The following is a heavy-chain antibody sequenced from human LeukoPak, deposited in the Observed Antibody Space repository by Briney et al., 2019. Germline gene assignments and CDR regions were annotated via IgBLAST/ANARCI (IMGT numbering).Heavy chain of an antibody. CDR2: INHSGST. CDR3: ARWGNYYYDRSGYYYDVGYYYGMDV. Sequence: PGGSLRLSCAASGFTFSSYAMSWIRQPPGKGLEWIGEINHSGSTNYNPSLKSRVTISVDTSKNQFSLKLSSVTAADTAVYYCARWGNYYYDRSGYYYDVGYYYGMDVWGQGTTVTVSS. V-gene: IGHV4-34*01. D-gene: IGHD3-22*01. J-gene: IGHJ6*02. CDR1: GFTFSSYA.